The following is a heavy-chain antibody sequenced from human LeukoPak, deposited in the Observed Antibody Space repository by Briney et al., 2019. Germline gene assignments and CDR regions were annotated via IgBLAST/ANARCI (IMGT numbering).Heavy chain of an antibody. CDR3: ARRATTERGHSYGLDF. D-gene: IGHD5-18*01. V-gene: IGHV3-48*01. CDR2: ISATTSTL. J-gene: IGHJ4*02. CDR1: GFIFNQYG. Sequence: GGSLRLSCTGSGFIFNQYGMMWVRQAPGKGPEWLSYISATTSTLYYVDSVKGRFTISRDNSKNTLYLQMNSLRAEDTAMYYCARRATTERGHSYGLDFWGQGTLVTVSS.